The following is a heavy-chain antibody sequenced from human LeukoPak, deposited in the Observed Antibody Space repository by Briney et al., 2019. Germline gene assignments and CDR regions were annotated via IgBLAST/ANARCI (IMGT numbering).Heavy chain of an antibody. D-gene: IGHD5-18*01. J-gene: IGHJ4*02. CDR2: ISYDGSNK. CDR3: ARDGGWIQLLLHTFDY. Sequence: GGSLRLSCAASGFTFSTYAMHWVRQAPGKGLEWVAVISYDGSNKYYADSVKGRFTISRDNSKNTLYLQMNSLRAEDTAVYYWARDGGWIQLLLHTFDYWGQGTLVTVSS. CDR1: GFTFSTYA. V-gene: IGHV3-30-3*01.